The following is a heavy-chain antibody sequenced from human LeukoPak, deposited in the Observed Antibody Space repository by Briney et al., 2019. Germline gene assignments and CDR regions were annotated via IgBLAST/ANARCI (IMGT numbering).Heavy chain of an antibody. V-gene: IGHV3-30*04. Sequence: GGSLRLSCAASGFTFSSYAMHWVRQAPGKGLEWVAVISYDGSNKYYADSVRGRFTISRDNSKNTLYLQMNRLRAEDTAVYYCARAQKYSGSYYDWGQGTLVTVSS. J-gene: IGHJ4*02. D-gene: IGHD1-26*01. CDR2: ISYDGSNK. CDR1: GFTFSSYA. CDR3: ARAQKYSGSYYD.